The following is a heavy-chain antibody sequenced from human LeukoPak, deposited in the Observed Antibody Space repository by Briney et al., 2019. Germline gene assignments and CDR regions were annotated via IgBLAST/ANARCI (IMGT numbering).Heavy chain of an antibody. CDR3: ARRGGQLWPLDY. J-gene: IGHJ4*02. CDR2: ISTYNGNT. V-gene: IGHV1-18*04. D-gene: IGHD5-18*01. Sequence: ASVKVSCKTSGYTFTSYGISWVRQAPGQGLEWMGWISTYNGNTNYAQKLQGRVTMTTDTSTTTAYMELRSLRSDDSALYYCARRGGQLWPLDYWGQGTLVTVSS. CDR1: GYTFTSYG.